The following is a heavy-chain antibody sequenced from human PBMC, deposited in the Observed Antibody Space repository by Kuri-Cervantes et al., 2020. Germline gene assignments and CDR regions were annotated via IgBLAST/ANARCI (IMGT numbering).Heavy chain of an antibody. D-gene: IGHD3-22*01. J-gene: IGHJ4*02. CDR2: FDPEDGET. V-gene: IGHV1-24*01. Sequence: GESLKISCKVSGYTLIELSMHWVRQAPGKGLEWMGGFDPEDGETIYAHSFQGRVTMTEDTSTDTAYMELSSLRSDDTAVYYCARSLHPRTPGYYDSSGYYYVLGYWGQGTLVTVSS. CDR1: GYTLIELS. CDR3: ARSLHPRTPGYYDSSGYYYVLGY.